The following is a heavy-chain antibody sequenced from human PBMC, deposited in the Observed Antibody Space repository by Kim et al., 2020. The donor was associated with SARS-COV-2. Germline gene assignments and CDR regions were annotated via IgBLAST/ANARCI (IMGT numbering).Heavy chain of an antibody. CDR1: GFTFDDYA. J-gene: IGHJ4*02. CDR3: AKDLAGVRGVIGMLSGGKFDY. CDR2: ISWNRGSK. Sequence: GGSLRLSCAASGFTFDDYAMNWVRQAPGKGLEWVSGISWNRGSKDYADSVKGRFTISRDNAKNSLYLQMNSMRAEDTALYYCAKDLAGVRGVIGMLSGGKFDYWGQGTLVTVSS. V-gene: IGHV3-9*01. D-gene: IGHD3-10*01.